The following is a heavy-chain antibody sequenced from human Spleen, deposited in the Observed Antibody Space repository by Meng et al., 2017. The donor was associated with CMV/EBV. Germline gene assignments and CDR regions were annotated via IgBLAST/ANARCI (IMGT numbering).Heavy chain of an antibody. D-gene: IGHD2-15*01. CDR3: AKAGSYWDCSGGNCCYYYYGMDV. CDR2: IKQDGSEK. CDR1: GFIFTDDW. Sequence: GGSLRLSCAASGFIFTDDWMNWVRQAPGKGLEWVTNIKQDGSEKHYVYSVRGRFSISRDNAKNSLYLQMNSLRAEDTAVYYCAKAGSYWDCSGGNCCYYYYGMDVWGRGTTVTVSS. J-gene: IGHJ6*02. V-gene: IGHV3-7*01.